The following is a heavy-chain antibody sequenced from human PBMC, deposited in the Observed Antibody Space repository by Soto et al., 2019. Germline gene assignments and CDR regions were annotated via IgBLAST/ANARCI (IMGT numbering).Heavy chain of an antibody. Sequence: QLQLQESGSGLVKPSQTLSLTCAVSGGSMSSGGYSWSWIQQPPGKGLEWIGYIYHSGNTYYNPSLKSRVTISVDWSKNQFSLTLSSVTAADTAVYYCARGPPHHYWGQGTLVTVSS. CDR3: ARGPPHHY. CDR2: IYHSGNT. V-gene: IGHV4-30-2*01. CDR1: GGSMSSGGYS. J-gene: IGHJ4*02.